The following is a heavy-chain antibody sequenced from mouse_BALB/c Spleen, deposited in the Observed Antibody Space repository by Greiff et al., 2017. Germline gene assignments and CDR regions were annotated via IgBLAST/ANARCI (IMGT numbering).Heavy chain of an antibody. CDR2: ISSGGGST. V-gene: IGHV5-17*03. Sequence: DVKLVESGGGLVQPGGSRKLSCAASGFTFSSFGMHWVRQAPEKGLEWVAYISSGGGSTYYPDTVKGRFTISRDNAKNTLYLQMSSLKSEDTAMYYCARRGITTGYAMDYWGQGTSVTVSS. D-gene: IGHD2-4*01. J-gene: IGHJ4*01. CDR1: GFTFSSFG. CDR3: ARRGITTGYAMDY.